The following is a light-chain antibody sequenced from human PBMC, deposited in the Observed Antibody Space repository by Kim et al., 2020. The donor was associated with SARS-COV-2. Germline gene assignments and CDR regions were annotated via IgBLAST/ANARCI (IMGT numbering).Light chain of an antibody. CDR1: QSVLYSSTNKNY. Sequence: DIVMTQSPDSLAVSLGERATINCKSSQSVLYSSTNKNYLAWYQQKPGQPPRLLIYWASTRESGVPDRFSGSGSGTDFTLSISRLQAEDVAVYYCQQYYSSPPHTFGQGTKLEI. CDR2: WAS. J-gene: IGKJ2*01. V-gene: IGKV4-1*01. CDR3: QQYYSSPPHT.